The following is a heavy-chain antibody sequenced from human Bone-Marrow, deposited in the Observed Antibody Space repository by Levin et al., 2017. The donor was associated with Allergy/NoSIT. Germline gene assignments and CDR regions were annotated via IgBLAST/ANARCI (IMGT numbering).Heavy chain of an antibody. D-gene: IGHD4-17*01. V-gene: IGHV4-31*03. CDR3: ARLCGDHFDF. CDR2: IHYRGST. J-gene: IGHJ4*02. Sequence: PSETLSLTYTVSGASISNSNCYWSWIRQHPGKGLEWIGYIHYRGSTYYNPSLNSRVTISVDTSQNQFSLKLKSVSDADTAVHFCARLCGDHFDFWGQGTLVAVSS. CDR1: GASISNSNCY.